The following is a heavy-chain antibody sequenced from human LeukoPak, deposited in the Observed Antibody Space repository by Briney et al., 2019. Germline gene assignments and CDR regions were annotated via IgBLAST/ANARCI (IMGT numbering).Heavy chain of an antibody. V-gene: IGHV3-20*04. CDR2: INWNGGST. CDR3: ARDGYGYSYDY. D-gene: IGHD5-18*01. CDR1: GFTFDGYG. J-gene: IGHJ4*02. Sequence: PGGSLRLSCAASGFTFDGYGMGWVRQAPGKGLEWVSGINWNGGSTGYVDSVKGRFTIYRDNAKNLLYLQMNSLRVEDTALHYCARDGYGYSYDYWGQGTLVTVSS.